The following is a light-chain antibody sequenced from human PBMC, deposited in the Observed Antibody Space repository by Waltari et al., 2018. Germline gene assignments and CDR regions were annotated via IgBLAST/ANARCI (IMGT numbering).Light chain of an antibody. J-gene: IGKJ1*01. CDR3: QQYNTYPWT. CDR2: KAS. Sequence: DIQMTQSPPTLSASVGDRVTITCRASHSISSWLAWYPQKPGKAPKLRIYKASSLQSGVPSRFSGSGSGTEFTLTISSLQPDDFATFYCQQYNTYPWTFGQGTKVEIK. V-gene: IGKV1-5*03. CDR1: HSISSW.